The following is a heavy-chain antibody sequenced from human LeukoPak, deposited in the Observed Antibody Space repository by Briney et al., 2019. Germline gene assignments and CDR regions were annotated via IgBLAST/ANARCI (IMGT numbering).Heavy chain of an antibody. V-gene: IGHV3-30-3*01. CDR2: ISYDGSNK. D-gene: IGHD5-12*01. Sequence: PGGSLRLSCAASGFTFSSYAMHWVRQAPGKGLEWVAVISYDGSNKYYADSVKGRFTISRDNSKNTLYLQMNSLRAEDTAVYYCARSGSPDYWGQGTLVTVSS. CDR3: ARSGSPDY. CDR1: GFTFSSYA. J-gene: IGHJ4*02.